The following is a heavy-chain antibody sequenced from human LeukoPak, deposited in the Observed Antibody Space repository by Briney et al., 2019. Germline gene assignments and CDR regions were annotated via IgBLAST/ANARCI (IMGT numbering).Heavy chain of an antibody. J-gene: IGHJ4*02. V-gene: IGHV3-33*01. Sequence: GRSLRLSCAASGFTFSSYGMHWVRQAPGKGLEWVAVIWYDGSNKYYADSVKGRFTISRDNSKNTLYLQMNSLRAEDTAVYYCASGEGAVAGTGSYFDYWGQGTLVTVSS. CDR1: GFTFSSYG. CDR2: IWYDGSNK. D-gene: IGHD6-19*01. CDR3: ASGEGAVAGTGSYFDY.